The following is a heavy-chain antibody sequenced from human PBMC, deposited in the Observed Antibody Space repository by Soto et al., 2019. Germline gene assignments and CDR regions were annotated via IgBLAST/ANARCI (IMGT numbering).Heavy chain of an antibody. V-gene: IGHV3-7*01. CDR1: GFTFSSYW. Sequence: GGSLRLSCAASGFTFSSYWMSWVRQAPGKGLEWVANIKQDGSAKYYVDSVKGRFTISRDNTKNSLYLQMNSLRAEDAAVYYCASYLTGDAFDIWGQGTMVTVSS. CDR3: ASYLTGDAFDI. CDR2: IKQDGSAK. J-gene: IGHJ3*02. D-gene: IGHD7-27*01.